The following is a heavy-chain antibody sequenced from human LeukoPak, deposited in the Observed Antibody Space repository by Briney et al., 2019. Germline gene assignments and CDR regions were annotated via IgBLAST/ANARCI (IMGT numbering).Heavy chain of an antibody. CDR1: GGSFSGYY. Sequence: SGTLSLTCAVYGGSFSGYYWSWIRQSPGKGLEWIGEINHSGSTNYNTSLKSRVTISVDTSKNQFSLKLSSVTAADTAVYYCVRGPGRVPIGSGSYYNLNWFDPWGQGTLVTVSS. D-gene: IGHD3-10*01. CDR2: INHSGST. CDR3: VRGPGRVPIGSGSYYNLNWFDP. V-gene: IGHV4-34*01. J-gene: IGHJ5*02.